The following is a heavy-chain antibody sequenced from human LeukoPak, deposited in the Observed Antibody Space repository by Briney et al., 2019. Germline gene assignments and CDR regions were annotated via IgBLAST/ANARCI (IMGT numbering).Heavy chain of an antibody. CDR3: ARGAVAGLPWEY. V-gene: IGHV1-8*01. Sequence: ASVTVSFTSSGYTFSIYGINWVRQAPGQGLEWMGWMNPSSGNTGYSQKFQGRVTITRSTSISTAYLELTSLRSEDTAVYYCARGAVAGLPWEYWGQGTLVTVSS. CDR2: MNPSSGNT. CDR1: GYTFSIYG. D-gene: IGHD6-19*01. J-gene: IGHJ4*02.